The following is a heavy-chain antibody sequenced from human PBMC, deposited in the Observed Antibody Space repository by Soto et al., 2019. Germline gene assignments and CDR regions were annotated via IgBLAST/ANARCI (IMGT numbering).Heavy chain of an antibody. CDR2: INPNSGGT. CDR1: GYTFTAYY. Sequence: ASVKVSCKASGYTFTAYYMHWVRQAPGQGLEWMGWINPNSGGTNYAQKFQGWVTMTRDTSISTAYMELSRLRSDDTAVYYCAIGYSSSSDAFDIWGQGTMVTVSS. V-gene: IGHV1-2*04. D-gene: IGHD6-6*01. J-gene: IGHJ3*02. CDR3: AIGYSSSSDAFDI.